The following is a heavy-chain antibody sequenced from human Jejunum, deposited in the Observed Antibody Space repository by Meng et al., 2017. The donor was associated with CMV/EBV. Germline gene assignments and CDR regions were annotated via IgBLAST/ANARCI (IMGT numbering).Heavy chain of an antibody. V-gene: IGHV3-48*03. D-gene: IGHD6-19*01. CDR1: GFNFSKYE. J-gene: IGHJ5*02. CDR2: ISIRGERT. Sequence: SGFNFSKYEMSWVRQAPRKGLEWLSYISIRGERTYYAGSVKGRFTTSRDNGRNLLYLDMNSLRAEDTALYYCASNLGQWLDWFDPWGQGTLVTVSS. CDR3: ASNLGQWLDWFDP.